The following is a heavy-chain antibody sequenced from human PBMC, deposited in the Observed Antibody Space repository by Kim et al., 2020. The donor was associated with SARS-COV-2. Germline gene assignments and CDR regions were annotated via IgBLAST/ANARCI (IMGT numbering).Heavy chain of an antibody. D-gene: IGHD3-10*01. Sequence: GGSLRLSCAASGFTFSDYYMSWIRQAPGKGLEWVSYISSSSSYTNYADSVKGRFTISRDNAKNSLYLQMNSLRAEDTAVYHCAGSIRGVREYYFDYWGQGTLVTVSS. V-gene: IGHV3-11*06. CDR1: GFTFSDYY. J-gene: IGHJ4*02. CDR2: ISSSSSYT. CDR3: AGSIRGVREYYFDY.